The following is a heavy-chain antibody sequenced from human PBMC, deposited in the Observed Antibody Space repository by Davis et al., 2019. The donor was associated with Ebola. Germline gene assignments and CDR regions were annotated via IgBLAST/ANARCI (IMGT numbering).Heavy chain of an antibody. CDR2: ISSRSNYI. CDR3: ARAQEMATNVPGY. D-gene: IGHD5-24*01. CDR1: GLTFSGYS. V-gene: IGHV3-21*01. J-gene: IGHJ4*02. Sequence: PGGSLRLSCAASGLTFSGYSVNWVRQALGKGLEGFSSISSRSNYIYYADSLKGLFTISRDKAKNSGYLEMNSLRAEDTAVYYCARAQEMATNVPGYWGQGTVVIVSS.